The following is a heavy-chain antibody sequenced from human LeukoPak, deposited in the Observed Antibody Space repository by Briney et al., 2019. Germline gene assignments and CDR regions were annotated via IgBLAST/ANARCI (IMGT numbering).Heavy chain of an antibody. V-gene: IGHV3-30-3*01. D-gene: IGHD3-10*01. J-gene: IGHJ4*02. CDR2: ISYDGSNK. Sequence: GGSLRLSCAASGFTFSSYAMHWVRQAPGKGLEWVAVISYDGSNKNYADSVKGRFTISRDNSKNTLYLQMNSLRAEDTAVYYCAKDRDYYGSGSYYAHWGQGTLVTVSS. CDR1: GFTFSSYA. CDR3: AKDRDYYGSGSYYAH.